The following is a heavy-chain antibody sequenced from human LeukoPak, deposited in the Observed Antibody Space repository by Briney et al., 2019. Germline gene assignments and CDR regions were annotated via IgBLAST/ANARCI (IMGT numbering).Heavy chain of an antibody. CDR2: IYYSGST. V-gene: IGHV4-39*01. J-gene: IGHJ6*03. D-gene: IGHD3-22*01. Sequence: SETLSLTCTVSGGSISSSSYYWGWIRQPPGKVLEWIGSIYYSGSTYYNPSLKSRVTISVDTSKNQFSLKLSSVTAADTAVYYCARLFSDSVVVVVTNYYMDVWGKGTTVTVSS. CDR1: GGSISSSSYY. CDR3: ARLFSDSVVVVVTNYYMDV.